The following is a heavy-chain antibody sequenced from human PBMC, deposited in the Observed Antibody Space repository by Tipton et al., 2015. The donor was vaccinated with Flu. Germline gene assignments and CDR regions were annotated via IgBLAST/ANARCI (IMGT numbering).Heavy chain of an antibody. V-gene: IGHV4-39*07. CDR2: IYYSGST. J-gene: IGHJ4*02. CDR1: GGSISSVTYY. Sequence: TLSLTCTVSGGSISSVTYYWGWIRQPPGKGLEWTGSIYYSGSTYYNPSLKSRVTISVDTSKNQFSLKLSSVTAADTAVYYCARLRANYYDSSGYSDYWGQGTLVTVSS. D-gene: IGHD3-22*01. CDR3: ARLRANYYDSSGYSDY.